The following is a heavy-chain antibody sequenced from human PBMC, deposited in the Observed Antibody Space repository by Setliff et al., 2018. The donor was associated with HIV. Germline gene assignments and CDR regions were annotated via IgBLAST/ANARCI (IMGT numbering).Heavy chain of an antibody. CDR1: GFTFSSYW. J-gene: IGHJ4*02. V-gene: IGHV3-9*01. Sequence: PGGSLRLSCAASGFTFSSYWMSWVRQPPGKGLEWVSGITWSSDSIAYADSVRGRFTTSRDNAKNSLYLQMSSLKPEDTAFYYCVRGYDVLIGSPDSWGQGTLVTVSS. CDR3: VRGYDVLIGSPDS. CDR2: ITWSSDSI. D-gene: IGHD3-9*01.